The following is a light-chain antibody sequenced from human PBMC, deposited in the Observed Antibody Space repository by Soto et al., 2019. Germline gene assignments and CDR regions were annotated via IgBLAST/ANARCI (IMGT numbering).Light chain of an antibody. CDR2: YPS. CDR3: QQHGSSPPIP. J-gene: IGKJ5*01. V-gene: IGKV3-20*01. CDR1: QSVSSNY. Sequence: EIVVTQSPCTLSLSQGERASLSCRASQSVSSNYLAWFQQKPGQAPRLLSSYPSSRATGIPDRFSGSGSGTDFTLTISRLEPEDFAVYYCQQHGSSPPIPFGQGTRLEI.